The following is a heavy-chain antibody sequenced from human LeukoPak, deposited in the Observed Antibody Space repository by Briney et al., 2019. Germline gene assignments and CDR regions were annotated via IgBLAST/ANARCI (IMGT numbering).Heavy chain of an antibody. J-gene: IGHJ4*02. CDR3: TKEGVTGSRYNFDY. CDR1: GFTFSSHG. D-gene: IGHD7-27*01. V-gene: IGHV3-30*18. Sequence: PGGSLRLSCAASGFTFSSHGMHWVRQAPGKGLEWVAVISDDGRTEYYADSVKGRFTISRDNSKNTVSLQMNSLRDDDTAVFYCTKEGVTGSRYNFDYWGQGTLVTVSS. CDR2: ISDDGRTE.